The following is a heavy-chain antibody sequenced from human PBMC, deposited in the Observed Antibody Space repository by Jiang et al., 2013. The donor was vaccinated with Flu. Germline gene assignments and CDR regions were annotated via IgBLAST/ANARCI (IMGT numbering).Heavy chain of an antibody. D-gene: IGHD3-9*01. V-gene: IGHV1-2*02. CDR1: GYTFTGYY. J-gene: IGHJ4*02. CDR2: INPNSGGT. Sequence: GAEVKKPGASVKVSCKASGYTFTGYYIHWVRQAPGQGLEWMGWINPNSGGTNYAQKFQGRVTMTSDTSFSTAYMDLSRLTSDDTAVYYCARGVLTGYFDYWGQGTLVTVSS. CDR3: ARGVLTGYFDY.